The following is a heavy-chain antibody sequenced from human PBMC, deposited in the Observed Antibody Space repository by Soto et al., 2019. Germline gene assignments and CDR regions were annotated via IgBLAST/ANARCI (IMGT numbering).Heavy chain of an antibody. D-gene: IGHD2-15*01. V-gene: IGHV1-46*03. Sequence: ASVKVSCKASGYTFTNYYMQWVRQAPGQGLEWMGIINPSDSTTSYAQKFQGRVTMTRDTSTSTVYMELSSLRSEDTAVYYCAGVDCSGGSCHRFDYRGQGTLVTVSS. CDR2: INPSDSTT. CDR1: GYTFTNYY. J-gene: IGHJ4*02. CDR3: AGVDCSGGSCHRFDY.